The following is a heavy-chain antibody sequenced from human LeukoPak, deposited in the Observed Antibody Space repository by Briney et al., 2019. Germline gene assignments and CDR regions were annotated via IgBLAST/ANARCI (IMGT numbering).Heavy chain of an antibody. D-gene: IGHD6-19*01. CDR3: ATLAVAGIRGPNYYYYYMDV. Sequence: SETLSLTCTVSGGSISSYYWSWIRQPAGKGLEWIGRIYTSGSTNYNPSLKSRLTISVDTSKNQFSLKLSSVTAADTAMYYCATLAVAGIRGPNYYYYYMDVWGKGTTVTVSS. CDR1: GGSISSYY. V-gene: IGHV4-4*07. J-gene: IGHJ6*03. CDR2: IYTSGST.